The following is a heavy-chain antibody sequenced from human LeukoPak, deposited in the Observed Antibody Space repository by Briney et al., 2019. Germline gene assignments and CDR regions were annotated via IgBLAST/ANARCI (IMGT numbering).Heavy chain of an antibody. CDR3: ARGDVDTAMVPPDY. CDR1: GGTFSSYA. J-gene: IGHJ4*02. Sequence: GSSVKVSCKASGGTFSSYAISWGRQAPGQGLEWMGRIIPIFGIANYAQKFQGRVTITADKSTSTAYMELSSLRSEDTAVYYCARGDVDTAMVPPDYWGQGTLVTVSS. D-gene: IGHD5-18*01. V-gene: IGHV1-69*04. CDR2: IIPIFGIA.